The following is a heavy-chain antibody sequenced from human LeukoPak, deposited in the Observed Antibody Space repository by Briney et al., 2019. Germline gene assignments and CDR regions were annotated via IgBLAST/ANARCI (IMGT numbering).Heavy chain of an antibody. J-gene: IGHJ1*01. Sequence: SVKVSCKASGGTFSSYAISWVRQAPGQGLEWMGGIIPIFGTANYAQKFQGRVTITADESTSTAYMELSSLRSEDTAVYYCATEGLSTGSREFQHWGQGTLVTVSS. V-gene: IGHV1-69*01. D-gene: IGHD1-1*01. CDR1: GGTFSSYA. CDR3: ATEGLSTGSREFQH. CDR2: IIPIFGTA.